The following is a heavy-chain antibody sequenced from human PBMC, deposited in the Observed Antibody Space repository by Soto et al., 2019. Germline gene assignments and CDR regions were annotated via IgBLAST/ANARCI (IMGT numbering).Heavy chain of an antibody. CDR2: IYYSGST. D-gene: IGHD3-10*01. Sequence: QVQLQESGPGLVKPSQTLSLTCTVSGGSISSGGYYWSWIRQHPGKGLEWIGYIYYSGSTYYNPSLKSRVTISVDTSKNQFSLKLSFVTAADTAVYYCAKSRGNYYGSGSYYLYYYYYYYMDVWGKGTTVTVSS. J-gene: IGHJ6*03. CDR1: GGSISSGGYY. CDR3: AKSRGNYYGSGSYYLYYYYYYYMDV. V-gene: IGHV4-31*03.